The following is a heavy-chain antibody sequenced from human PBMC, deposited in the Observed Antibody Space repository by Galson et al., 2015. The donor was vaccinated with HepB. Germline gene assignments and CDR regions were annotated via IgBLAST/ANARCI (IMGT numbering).Heavy chain of an antibody. CDR1: GFMFSSYP. V-gene: IGHV3-23*01. D-gene: IGHD4-11*01. CDR3: AKVVSYTNYVPDY. CDR2: ISRSGDNT. J-gene: IGHJ4*02. Sequence: SLRLSCAASGFMFSSYPMTWVRQAPGRGLEWVSSISRSGDNTYYADSVRGRFTLSRDNSKNTLFLQMNSLRAEDTAIYYCAKVVSYTNYVPDYWGQGTLVTVSS.